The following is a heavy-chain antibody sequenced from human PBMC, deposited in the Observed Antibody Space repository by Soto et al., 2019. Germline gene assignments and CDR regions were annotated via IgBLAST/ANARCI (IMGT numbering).Heavy chain of an antibody. CDR3: AHRRGAAAVAY. D-gene: IGHD6-13*01. Sequence: QITLKESGPTLVKPTQTLTLTCSFSGFSLSSSGVAVGWIRQPPGKALEWLALIYWDDDERYSPSLQRRLTISKDTSKNQVVLRMTNMDPSDTGTYYCAHRRGAAAVAYRGQGTLVTVSS. V-gene: IGHV2-5*02. CDR2: IYWDDDE. J-gene: IGHJ4*02. CDR1: GFSLSSSGVA.